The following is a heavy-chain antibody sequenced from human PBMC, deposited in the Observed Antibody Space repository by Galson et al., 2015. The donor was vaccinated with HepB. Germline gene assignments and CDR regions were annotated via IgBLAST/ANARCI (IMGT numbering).Heavy chain of an antibody. D-gene: IGHD3-22*01. J-gene: IGHJ4*02. CDR3: ARGYYFDTSGYHKTPLFNY. CDR2: IYYSGST. Sequence: SETLSLTCSVSGGSISMSTFYWGWIRQHPGKGLEWIGSIYYSGSTYYSPSLKSRVTMSMDTSKNQFSLKLSSVTAADTAVYYCARGYYFDTSGYHKTPLFNYWGQGTLVTVSS. V-gene: IGHV4-39*01. CDR1: GGSISMSTFY.